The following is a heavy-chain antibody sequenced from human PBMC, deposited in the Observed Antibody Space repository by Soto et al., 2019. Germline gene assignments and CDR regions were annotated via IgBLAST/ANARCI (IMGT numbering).Heavy chain of an antibody. V-gene: IGHV4-59*01. CDR3: ARVYGGAFDY. CDR2: VYYSGST. D-gene: IGHD4-17*01. J-gene: IGHJ4*02. CDR1: GGTMSSYY. Sequence: SETLSLTCTVSGGTMSSYYLSWIRQAPGKGLEWIGYVYYSGSTNYNPSLKSRVTISVGTSKNQFSLKLSSVTAADTAVYYCARVYGGAFDYWGQGTLVTVSS.